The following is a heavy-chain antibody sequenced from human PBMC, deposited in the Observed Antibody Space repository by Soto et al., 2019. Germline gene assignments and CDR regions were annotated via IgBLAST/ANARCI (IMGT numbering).Heavy chain of an antibody. CDR1: GGSFSGYY. CDR3: AREPWFGELLFTNWFDP. V-gene: IGHV4-34*01. Sequence: SESLSLTCAVYGGSFSGYYWSWIRQPPGKGLEWIGEINHSGSTNYNPSLKSRVTISVDTSKNQFSLKLSSVTAADTAVYYCAREPWFGELLFTNWFDPWGQGTLVTVSS. CDR2: INHSGST. D-gene: IGHD3-10*01. J-gene: IGHJ5*02.